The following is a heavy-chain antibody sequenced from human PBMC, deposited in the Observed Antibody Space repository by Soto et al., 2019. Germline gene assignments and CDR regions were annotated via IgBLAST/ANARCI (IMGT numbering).Heavy chain of an antibody. CDR2: IYSSGST. Sequence: LSLTCTVSGGSISSYYWNWIRQPAGKGLEWIGRIYSSGSTNYNPSLNSRVTMSLDTSKNQLSLRLSSVAAADTAMYYCARDLYASGIWYGMDVWGQGTTVTVSS. CDR1: GGSISSYY. CDR3: ARDLYASGIWYGMDV. J-gene: IGHJ6*02. D-gene: IGHD3-10*01. V-gene: IGHV4-4*07.